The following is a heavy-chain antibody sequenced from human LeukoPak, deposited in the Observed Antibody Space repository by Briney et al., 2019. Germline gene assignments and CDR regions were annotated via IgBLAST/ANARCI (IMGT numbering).Heavy chain of an antibody. D-gene: IGHD3-22*01. CDR3: ARGYDSSGYLFQH. J-gene: IGHJ1*01. Sequence: TGGSLRLSCAASGFTFSRYSMNWVRQAPWKGLEWVSSIGSSSNYIYYADSVKGRFTISRDNAKNSLHLQMNRLRAEDTAVYYCARGYDSSGYLFQHWGQGTLVTVSS. V-gene: IGHV3-21*01. CDR2: IGSSSNYI. CDR1: GFTFSRYS.